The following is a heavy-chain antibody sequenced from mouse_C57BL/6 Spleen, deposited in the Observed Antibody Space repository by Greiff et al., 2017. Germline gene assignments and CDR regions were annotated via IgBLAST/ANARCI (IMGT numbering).Heavy chain of an antibody. CDR1: GYTFTDYY. V-gene: IGHV1-76*01. CDR2: IYPGSGNT. Sequence: QVQLQQSGAELVRPGASVKLSCKASGYTFTDYYINWVKQRPGQGLEWIARIYPGSGNTYYNEKFKGKATLTAEKSSSTAYMQLSSLTSEDSAVYFCARYGSYCFDYWGQGTTLTVSS. D-gene: IGHD1-1*01. J-gene: IGHJ2*01. CDR3: ARYGSYCFDY.